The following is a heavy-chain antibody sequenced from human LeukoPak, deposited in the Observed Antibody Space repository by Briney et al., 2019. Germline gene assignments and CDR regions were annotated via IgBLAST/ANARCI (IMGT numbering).Heavy chain of an antibody. J-gene: IGHJ4*02. Sequence: NPGGSLRLSCAASGFTFSSYAMHWVRQAPGQGLEWMGWINPNSGGTSYAQKFQGRVTMTRDTSISTAYMELSRLRSDDTAVYYCARDQASSGYDLFDYWGQGTLVTVSS. CDR3: ARDQASSGYDLFDY. CDR1: GFTFSSYA. CDR2: INPNSGGT. D-gene: IGHD5-12*01. V-gene: IGHV1-2*02.